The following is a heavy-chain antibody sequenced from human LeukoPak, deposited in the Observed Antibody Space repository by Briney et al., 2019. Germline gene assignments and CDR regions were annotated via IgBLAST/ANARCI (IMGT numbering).Heavy chain of an antibody. V-gene: IGHV3-23*01. J-gene: IGHJ4*02. Sequence: GGSLRLSCAVSGFTFNTYAMSWVRQIPGKGLEWVSAISGSGGNTWYADSVKGRFTISRDDAKNSLYLQMNSLRAEDTAVYYCAISTVTEFDYWGQGTLVTVSS. CDR3: AISTVTEFDY. CDR2: ISGSGGNT. D-gene: IGHD4-17*01. CDR1: GFTFNTYA.